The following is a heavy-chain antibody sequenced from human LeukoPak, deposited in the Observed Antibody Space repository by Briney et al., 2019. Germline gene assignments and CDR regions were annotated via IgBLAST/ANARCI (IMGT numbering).Heavy chain of an antibody. CDR1: GGSIGSSYYF. Sequence: LSLTCTVSGGSIGSSYYFWGWIRQSPGKGLEWVSYIGSTIYYADSVKGRFTISRDNAKNSLYLQMNSLRAEDTAVYYCARDRGIVGTTGYYYMDVWGKGTTVTVSS. CDR3: ARDRGIVGTTGYYYMDV. J-gene: IGHJ6*03. CDR2: IGSTI. V-gene: IGHV3-11*04. D-gene: IGHD1-26*01.